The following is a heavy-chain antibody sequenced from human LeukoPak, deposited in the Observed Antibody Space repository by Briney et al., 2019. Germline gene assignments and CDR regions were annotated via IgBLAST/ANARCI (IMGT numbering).Heavy chain of an antibody. J-gene: IGHJ4*02. Sequence: SQTLSLTCAVSGDSVSSKNGAWNWIRQSPSRGLEWLGRTYYKSKWYNDYAESMEGRMTISQDTSKNQYSLHLNSVTPDDTAVYYCARDLGTTGWHTFDYWGQGTLVTVSS. D-gene: IGHD6-19*01. V-gene: IGHV6-1*01. CDR1: GDSVSSKNGA. CDR2: TYYKSKWYN. CDR3: ARDLGTTGWHTFDY.